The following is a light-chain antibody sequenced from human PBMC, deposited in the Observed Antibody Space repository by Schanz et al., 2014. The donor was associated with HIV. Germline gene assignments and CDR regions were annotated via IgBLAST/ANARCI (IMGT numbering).Light chain of an antibody. CDR2: DVN. CDR1: NSDIGAYNY. J-gene: IGLJ3*02. CDR3: AAWDDSLSGGV. Sequence: QSALTQPASVSGSPGQSIAISCTGTNSDIGAYNYVSWYQQHPDKAPKLIIYDVNNRPSGVPDRFSGSKSGTSASLAISGLRSEDEADYYCAAWDDSLSGGVFGGGTKLTVL. V-gene: IGLV2-14*03.